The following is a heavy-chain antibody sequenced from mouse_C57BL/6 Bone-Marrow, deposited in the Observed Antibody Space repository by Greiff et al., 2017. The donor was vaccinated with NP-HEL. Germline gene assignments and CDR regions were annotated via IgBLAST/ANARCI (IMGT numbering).Heavy chain of an antibody. V-gene: IGHV1-64*01. CDR3: ARGLLWLRRRDYYAMDY. CDR1: GYTFTSYW. CDR2: IYPNSGST. D-gene: IGHD2-2*01. Sequence: VQLQQPGAELVKPGASVKLSCKASGYTFTSYWMHWVKQRPGQGLEWIGMIYPNSGSTNYNEKFKSKATLTVDKSSSTAYMQLSSLTSEDSAVYDCARGLLWLRRRDYYAMDYWGQGTSVTVSS. J-gene: IGHJ4*01.